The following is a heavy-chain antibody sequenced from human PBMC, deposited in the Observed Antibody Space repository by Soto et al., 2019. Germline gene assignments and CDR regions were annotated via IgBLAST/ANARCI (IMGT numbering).Heavy chain of an antibody. Sequence: SSETLSLTCTVSGGSIISYYWSWIRQPPGKGLEWIGYIYYSGSTNYNPSLKSRVTISVDTSKNQFSLKLSSVTAADTAVYYCARCRDGYSYGYGGYYYYGMDVWGQGTTVTVSS. CDR1: GGSIISYY. D-gene: IGHD5-18*01. V-gene: IGHV4-59*01. J-gene: IGHJ6*02. CDR3: ARCRDGYSYGYGGYYYYGMDV. CDR2: IYYSGST.